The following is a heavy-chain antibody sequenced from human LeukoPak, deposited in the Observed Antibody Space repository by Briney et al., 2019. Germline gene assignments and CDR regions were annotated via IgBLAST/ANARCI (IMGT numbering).Heavy chain of an antibody. Sequence: SETLSLTCTVSGGSISSTNDYWGWIRQPPGKGLEWIGSIYYSGSTYYNQSLKSRVTISVDTSKKQFSLKLSSVTAADTAVYYCARGRGDYTLYYFDFWGQGTLVTVSS. CDR1: GGSISSTNDY. CDR3: ARGRGDYTLYYFDF. J-gene: IGHJ4*02. CDR2: IYYSGST. D-gene: IGHD4-17*01. V-gene: IGHV4-39*01.